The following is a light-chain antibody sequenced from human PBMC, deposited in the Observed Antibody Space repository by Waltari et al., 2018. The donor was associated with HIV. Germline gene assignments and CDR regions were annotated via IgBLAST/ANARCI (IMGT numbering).Light chain of an antibody. J-gene: IGLJ7*01. CDR3: NSRDSSGNHAV. CDR2: PKN. CDR1: SLRTYY. V-gene: IGLV3-19*01. Sequence: SSELTQDPAVSVALGQTVRITCQGDSLRTYYASWYQKKPGQAPVLVIFPKNNRPSGIPDRFSGSSSGNTASLTITGAQAEDEADYYCNSRDSSGNHAVFGGGTQLTVL.